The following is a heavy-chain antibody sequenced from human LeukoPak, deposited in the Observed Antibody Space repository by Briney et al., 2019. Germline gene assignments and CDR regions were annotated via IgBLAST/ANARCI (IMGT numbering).Heavy chain of an antibody. CDR2: ISFDETKK. V-gene: IGHV3-30-3*01. J-gene: IGHJ4*02. CDR3: ARMKVIKGASLDY. D-gene: IGHD2/OR15-2a*01. CDR1: GFSFSKYA. Sequence: GGPLRLSCAASGFSFSKYAMHWVRQAPGKGLEWEAVISFDETKKYYADSVKGRFTISRDNSNNTLFLQMNSLKTEDTAVYFCARMKVIKGASLDYWGQGSLVTVSS.